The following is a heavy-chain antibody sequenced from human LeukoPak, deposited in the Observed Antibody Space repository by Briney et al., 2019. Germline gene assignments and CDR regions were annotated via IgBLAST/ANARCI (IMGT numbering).Heavy chain of an antibody. CDR2: ISYDGSNK. Sequence: PGGSLRLSCAASGFTFSSYGMHWVRQAPGKGLEWVAVISYDGSNKYYADSVKGRFTISRDNSKNTLYLQMNSLRAEDTAVYYCAKDDSGPDAFDIWGQGTMVTVSS. CDR1: GFTFSSYG. D-gene: IGHD3-10*01. V-gene: IGHV3-30*18. CDR3: AKDDSGPDAFDI. J-gene: IGHJ3*02.